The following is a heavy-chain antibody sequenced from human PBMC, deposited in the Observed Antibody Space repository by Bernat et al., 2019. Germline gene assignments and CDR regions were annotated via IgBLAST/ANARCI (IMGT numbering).Heavy chain of an antibody. CDR1: GFTFRSYA. D-gene: IGHD3-16*01. Sequence: EVQLLESGGGLVQPGGSLRLSCAASGFTFRSYAMSWVRQAPGKGLGWVSAIGNSGVSTYYAASVRCPFTISSDNSKTTLYLEMNSLRAEDTAVYYCAKGLGGNGNFYYYMDVWGKGTTVTVSS. V-gene: IGHV3-23*01. CDR2: IGNSGVST. J-gene: IGHJ6*03. CDR3: AKGLGGNGNFYYYMDV.